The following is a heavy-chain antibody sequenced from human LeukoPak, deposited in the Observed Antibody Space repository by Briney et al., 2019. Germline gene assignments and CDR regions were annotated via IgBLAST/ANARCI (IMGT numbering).Heavy chain of an antibody. Sequence: GGSLRLSCAASGFTFSSYAMSWVRQAPGKGLEWVSAISGSGGSTYYADSVKGRFTISRDNSKNTLYLQMNSLRAEDTAVYYCAKGRDLWFGELLGDAFDIWGQGTMVTVSS. CDR2: ISGSGGST. D-gene: IGHD3-10*01. V-gene: IGHV3-23*01. J-gene: IGHJ3*02. CDR1: GFTFSSYA. CDR3: AKGRDLWFGELLGDAFDI.